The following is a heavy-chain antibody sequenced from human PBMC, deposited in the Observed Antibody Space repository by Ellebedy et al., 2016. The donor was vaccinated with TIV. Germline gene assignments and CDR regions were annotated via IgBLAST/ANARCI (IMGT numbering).Heavy chain of an antibody. Sequence: AASVKVSCKASGYTFTNYGISWVRPAPRQGLEWMGRIIPILGIANYAQKLQGRVTMTTDTSTSTAYMELRSLRSDDTAVYYCARDRTIAVAGLDYWGQGTLVTVSS. CDR1: GYTFTNYG. CDR3: ARDRTIAVAGLDY. CDR2: IIPILGIA. V-gene: IGHV1-18*01. J-gene: IGHJ4*02. D-gene: IGHD6-19*01.